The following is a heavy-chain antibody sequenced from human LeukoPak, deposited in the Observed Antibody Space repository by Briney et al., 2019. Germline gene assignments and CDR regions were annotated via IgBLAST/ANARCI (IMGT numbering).Heavy chain of an antibody. V-gene: IGHV1-46*01. CDR1: VYTFTGYY. CDR2: INPSGGST. J-gene: IGHJ4*02. Sequence: ASVKGSCKASVYTFTGYYMHWVRQAPGQGLEWMGWINPSGGSTSYAQKFQGRVTMTRDTSTSTVYMELSSLRSEDTAVYYCARGPARSIVDYWGQGTLVTVSS. CDR3: ARGPARSIVDY.